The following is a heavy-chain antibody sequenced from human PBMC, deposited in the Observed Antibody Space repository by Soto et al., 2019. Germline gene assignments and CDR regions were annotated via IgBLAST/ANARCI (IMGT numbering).Heavy chain of an antibody. CDR1: GFTFSRYS. V-gene: IGHV3-21*06. CDR2: ISSGGNTK. J-gene: IGHJ4*02. Sequence: EVQLVESGGGLVKPGGSLRLSCVASGFTFSRYSINWFRQAPGKGLEWVSSISSGGNTKSYANSVKGRFTISRDNAKNSLYLEMNSLRPADTAVYYCARVAYWGQGTLVTVSS. CDR3: ARVAY.